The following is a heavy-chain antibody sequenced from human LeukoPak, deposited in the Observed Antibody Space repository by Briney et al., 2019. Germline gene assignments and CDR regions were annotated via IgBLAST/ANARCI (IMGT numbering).Heavy chain of an antibody. CDR1: GFTFDDYG. D-gene: IGHD3-10*02. CDR2: INWNAAST. J-gene: IGHJ6*04. Sequence: GGSLRLSCAASGFTFDDYGMSWVRHAPGKGLEWVSGINWNAASTVYADSVKGRFTISRDNAKNSLYLQMNSLRAEDTAVYYCAELGITMIGGVWGKGTTVTISS. CDR3: AELGITMIGGV. V-gene: IGHV3-20*04.